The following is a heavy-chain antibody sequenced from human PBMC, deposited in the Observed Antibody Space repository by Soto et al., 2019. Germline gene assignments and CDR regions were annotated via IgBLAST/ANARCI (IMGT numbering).Heavy chain of an antibody. CDR3: ARAAAGRAAAWY. V-gene: IGHV3-11*01. Sequence: QVQLVESGGGLVKPGGSLRLSCAASGFTFGDYYMSWIRQAPGKGLEWVSYISSSGSSTYYVDSVRGRFTISRDNAKNSLYLQMDSLGAEDAAVYYCARAAAGRAAAWYWGQGTLVTVSS. D-gene: IGHD2-8*02. CDR1: GFTFGDYY. CDR2: ISSSGSST. J-gene: IGHJ4*02.